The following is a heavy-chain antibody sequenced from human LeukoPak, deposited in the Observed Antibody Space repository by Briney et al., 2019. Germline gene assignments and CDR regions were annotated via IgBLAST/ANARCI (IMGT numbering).Heavy chain of an antibody. D-gene: IGHD2-15*01. V-gene: IGHV4-4*09. CDR1: GGSISSYY. Sequence: SETLSLTCTVSGGSISSYYWSWIRQPPGKRLEWIGYIYTSGSTNYNPSLKSRVTISVDTSKNQFSLKLSSVTAADTAVYYCARLRPVVDHYFDYWGQGTLVTVSS. J-gene: IGHJ4*02. CDR3: ARLRPVVDHYFDY. CDR2: IYTSGST.